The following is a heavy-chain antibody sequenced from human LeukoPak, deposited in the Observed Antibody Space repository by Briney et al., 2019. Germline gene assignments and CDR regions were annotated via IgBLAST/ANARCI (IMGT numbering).Heavy chain of an antibody. Sequence: PGRSLRLSCAASGFTFSSYGMHWVRQPPGKGLEWVAVISYDGSNKYYADSEKGRFTISRDNSKNTLHLQMNSLRAEDTAVYYCAKQMQQLVTEGFFDSWGQGTLVTVSS. CDR1: GFTFSSYG. D-gene: IGHD6-13*01. CDR3: AKQMQQLVTEGFFDS. J-gene: IGHJ4*02. CDR2: ISYDGSNK. V-gene: IGHV3-30*18.